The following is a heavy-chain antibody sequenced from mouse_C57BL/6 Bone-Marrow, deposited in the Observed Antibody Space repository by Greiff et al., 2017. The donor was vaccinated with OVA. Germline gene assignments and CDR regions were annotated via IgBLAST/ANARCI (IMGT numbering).Heavy chain of an antibody. CDR2: IRSKSNNYAT. V-gene: IGHV10-1*01. CDR1: GFSFNTYA. CDR3: VRHYYGSSSYAMDY. D-gene: IGHD1-1*01. J-gene: IGHJ4*01. Sequence: EVKLMESGGGLVQPKGSLKLTCAASGFSFNTYAMNWVRQAPGKGLEWVARIRSKSNNYATYYADSVKDRFTISRDDSESMLYLQMNNLKTEDTAMYYCVRHYYGSSSYAMDYWGQGTSVTVSS.